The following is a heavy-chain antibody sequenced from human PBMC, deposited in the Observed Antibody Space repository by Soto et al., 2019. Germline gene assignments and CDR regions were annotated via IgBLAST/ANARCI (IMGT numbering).Heavy chain of an antibody. CDR1: GGSINTFY. J-gene: IGHJ4*02. V-gene: IGHV4-4*07. CDR3: AREGSYSAYNFAHGIQLWSFDF. Sequence: LETLSLTCTVSGGSINTFYWSWVRQPAGKGLEWIGRIFSSGSTSFNPSLESRVAMSVDTSKNHFSLNLSSVTAADMAVYYCAREGSYSAYNFAHGIQLWSFDFWGQGALVTVSS. CDR2: IFSSGST. D-gene: IGHD5-12*01.